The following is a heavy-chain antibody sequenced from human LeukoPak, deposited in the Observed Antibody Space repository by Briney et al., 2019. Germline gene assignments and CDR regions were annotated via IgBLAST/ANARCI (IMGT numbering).Heavy chain of an antibody. Sequence: ASVKVSCKASGYTFTSYYMHWVRQAPGQGLEWMGWISAYNAYTYYAQKLQGRVTMTTDTSTSTAYMELRSLRSDDTAVYYCATDNLNYYDSSGLGGLDYWGQGTLVTVSS. CDR2: ISAYNAYT. D-gene: IGHD3-22*01. CDR3: ATDNLNYYDSSGLGGLDY. J-gene: IGHJ4*02. CDR1: GYTFTSYY. V-gene: IGHV1-18*04.